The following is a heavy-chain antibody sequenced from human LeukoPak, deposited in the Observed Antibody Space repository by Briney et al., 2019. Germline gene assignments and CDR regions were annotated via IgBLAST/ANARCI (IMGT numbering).Heavy chain of an antibody. Sequence: PGGSLRLSCAASGFTFSSYGIHWVRQAPGKGLEWVAVISYDGSHKYYADSVKGRFTISRDNSKNTLYLQMNSLKTEDTAVYYCTRHRYGDSGGDFDYWGQGTLVTVSS. CDR1: GFTFSSYG. V-gene: IGHV3-30*03. CDR2: ISYDGSHK. CDR3: TRHRYGDSGGDFDY. D-gene: IGHD2-21*02. J-gene: IGHJ4*02.